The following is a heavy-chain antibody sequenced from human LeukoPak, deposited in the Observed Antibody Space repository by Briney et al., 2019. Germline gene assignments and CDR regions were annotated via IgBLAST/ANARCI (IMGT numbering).Heavy chain of an antibody. D-gene: IGHD3-22*01. J-gene: IGHJ6*02. CDR3: ARGAYYYDSSGYYSGYYYGMDV. V-gene: IGHV1-2*02. Sequence: ASVKVSCKASGYTFTGYYMHWVRQAPGQGLEWMGWINPNSGGTNYAQKFQGRVTMTRDTSISTAYMELSRLRFDDTAVYYCARGAYYYDSSGYYSGYYYGMDVWGQGTTVTVS. CDR2: INPNSGGT. CDR1: GYTFTGYY.